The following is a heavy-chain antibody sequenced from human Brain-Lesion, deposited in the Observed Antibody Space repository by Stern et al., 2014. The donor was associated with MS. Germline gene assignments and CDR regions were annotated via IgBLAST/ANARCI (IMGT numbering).Heavy chain of an antibody. CDR1: GYTFTGYE. J-gene: IGHJ4*02. Sequence: VHLVQSGAEVKKPGASGKVSCKTSGYTFTGYEINWVRQATGKGLEWMGWMHPNSETTGSAEKFQGRVTMTRNTSISTAYLELRSLSPDDTAVYYCAREGVIVGPNRFDYWGQGTLVTVSS. D-gene: IGHD1-26*01. CDR3: AREGVIVGPNRFDY. V-gene: IGHV1-8*01. CDR2: MHPNSETT.